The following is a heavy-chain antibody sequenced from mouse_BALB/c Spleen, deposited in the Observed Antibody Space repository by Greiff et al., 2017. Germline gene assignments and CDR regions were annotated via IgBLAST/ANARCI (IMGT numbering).Heavy chain of an antibody. CDR3: ARHGDYDVIFAY. CDR2: ISDGGSYT. Sequence: DVMLVESGGGLVKPGGSLKLSCAASGFTFSDYYMYWVRQTPEKRLEWVATISDGGSYTYYPDSVKGRFTISRDNAKNNLYLQMSSLKSEDTAMYYCARHGDYDVIFAYWGQGTLVTVSA. J-gene: IGHJ3*01. D-gene: IGHD2-4*01. V-gene: IGHV5-4*02. CDR1: GFTFSDYY.